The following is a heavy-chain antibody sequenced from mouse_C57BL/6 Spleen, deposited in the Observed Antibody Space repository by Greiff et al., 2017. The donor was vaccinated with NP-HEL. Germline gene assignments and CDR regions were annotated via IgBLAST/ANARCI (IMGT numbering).Heavy chain of an antibody. CDR3: ARNGGWLRRGTPYFDY. J-gene: IGHJ2*01. V-gene: IGHV2-9-1*01. D-gene: IGHD2-2*01. CDR1: GFSLTSYA. CDR2: IWTGGGT. Sequence: QVQLKESGPGLVAPSQCLSITCTVSGFSLTSYAISWVRQPPGKGLEWLGVIWTGGGTNYNSALKSRLSISKDNSKSQVFLKMNSLQTDDTARYYCARNGGWLRRGTPYFDYWGQGTTLTVSS.